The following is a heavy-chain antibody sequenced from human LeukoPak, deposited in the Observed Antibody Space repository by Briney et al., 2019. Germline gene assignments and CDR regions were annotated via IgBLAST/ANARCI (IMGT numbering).Heavy chain of an antibody. CDR3: ARDRSSYYGSGGPDY. J-gene: IGHJ4*02. Sequence: ASVKVSCKASGGTFTSYYMHWVRQAPGQGLEWMGIINPSGGSTSYAQKFQGRVTMTRDTSTSTVYMELSSLRSEDTAVYYCARDRSSYYGSGGPDYWGQGTLVTVSS. CDR1: GGTFTSYY. D-gene: IGHD3-10*01. CDR2: INPSGGST. V-gene: IGHV1-46*01.